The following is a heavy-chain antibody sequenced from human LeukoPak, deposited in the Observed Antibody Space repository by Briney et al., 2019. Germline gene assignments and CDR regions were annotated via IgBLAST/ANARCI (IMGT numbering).Heavy chain of an antibody. CDR2: IKQDGSEK. Sequence: RPGGSLRLSCAASGFTFSSYWMNWVRQAPGKGLEWVANIKQDGSEKYYVDSVKGRFTISRDNAKNSLYLQMNSLRAEDTAVYYCATYYDFWSGYRYFDSWGQGTPVTVSS. J-gene: IGHJ4*02. CDR3: ATYYDFWSGYRYFDS. V-gene: IGHV3-7*01. D-gene: IGHD3-3*01. CDR1: GFTFSSYW.